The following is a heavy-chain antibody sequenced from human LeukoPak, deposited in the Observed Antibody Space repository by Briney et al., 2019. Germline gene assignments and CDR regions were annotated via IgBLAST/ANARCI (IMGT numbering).Heavy chain of an antibody. CDR2: IYYSGST. CDR1: GGSFSGYY. CDR3: ARTTVMALFDY. V-gene: IGHV4-59*08. Sequence: PSETLSLTCAVYGGSFSGYYWSWIRQPPGKGLEWIGYIYYSGSTNYNPSLKSRVTISVDTSKNQFSLKLSSVTAADTAVYYCARTTVMALFDYWGQGTLVTVSS. D-gene: IGHD4-17*01. J-gene: IGHJ4*02.